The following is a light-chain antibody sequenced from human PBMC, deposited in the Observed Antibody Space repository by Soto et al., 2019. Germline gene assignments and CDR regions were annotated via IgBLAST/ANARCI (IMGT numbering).Light chain of an antibody. Sequence: DIVMTQSPLSLPVTPGEPASISCRSSQSLLHNNGDNHLDWYLQKPGQSPQLLIYLGSSRASGVPDRLSGSGSGTDFTLKISRVEAEDVGVYYCMQALQTPFTFGPGTKVYLK. CDR1: QSLLHNNGDNH. V-gene: IGKV2-28*01. CDR2: LGS. CDR3: MQALQTPFT. J-gene: IGKJ3*01.